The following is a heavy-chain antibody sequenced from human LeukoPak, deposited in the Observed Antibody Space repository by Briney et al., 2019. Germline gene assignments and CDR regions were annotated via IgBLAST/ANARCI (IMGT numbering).Heavy chain of an antibody. CDR2: IIPIFGTA. J-gene: IGHJ4*02. CDR1: GGTFSSYA. Sequence: SVTVSCTASGGTFSSYAISWVRQAPGQGLEWMGGIIPIFGTANYAQKFQGRVTITADKSTRTAYMELSSLRSEDTAVYYCASVGYCSGGSCYHYFDYWGQGTLVTVSS. V-gene: IGHV1-69*06. CDR3: ASVGYCSGGSCYHYFDY. D-gene: IGHD2-15*01.